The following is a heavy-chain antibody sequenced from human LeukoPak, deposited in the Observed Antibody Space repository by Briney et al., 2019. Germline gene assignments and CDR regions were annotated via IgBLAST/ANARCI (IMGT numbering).Heavy chain of an antibody. CDR1: GYTFTGYY. CDR2: INPNSGGT. V-gene: IGHV1-2*02. CDR3: ARGRSQYDFWSGYSNWDY. J-gene: IGHJ4*02. D-gene: IGHD3-3*01. Sequence: ASVKVSCKASGYTFTGYYMHWVRQAPGQGLEWMGCINPNSGGTNYAQKFQGRVTMTRDTSISTAYMELSRLRSDDTAVYYCARGRSQYDFWSGYSNWDYWGQGTLVTVSS.